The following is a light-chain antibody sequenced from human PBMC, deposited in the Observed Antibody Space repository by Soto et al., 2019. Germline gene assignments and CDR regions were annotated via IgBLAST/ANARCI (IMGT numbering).Light chain of an antibody. J-gene: IGKJ5*01. CDR1: QSVSSY. Sequence: EIVLTQSPATLSLSPGERATLSCRASQSVSSYLAWYQQKPGQAPRLLIYDASNRATGIPARFSGSGSGTQFILTISSLQSEDFAVYYCQQYDNWSPFTFGQGTRLEIK. CDR2: DAS. V-gene: IGKV3-11*01. CDR3: QQYDNWSPFT.